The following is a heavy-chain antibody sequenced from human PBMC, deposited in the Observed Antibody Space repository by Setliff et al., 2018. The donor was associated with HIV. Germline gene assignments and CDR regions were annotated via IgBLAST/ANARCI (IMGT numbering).Heavy chain of an antibody. CDR1: GFSLSTSGMC. Sequence: ESGPTLVNPTQTLTLTCTFSGFSLSTSGMCVSWIRQPPGKALEWLARIDWDDDKYYSTSLKTRLTISKDTSKNQVVLTMTNMDPVDTATYYCARIKVGQVYDFWSGSVPLYGMDVWGQGTTVTVSS. V-gene: IGHV2-70*11. D-gene: IGHD3-3*01. CDR2: IDWDDDK. J-gene: IGHJ6*02. CDR3: ARIKVGQVYDFWSGSVPLYGMDV.